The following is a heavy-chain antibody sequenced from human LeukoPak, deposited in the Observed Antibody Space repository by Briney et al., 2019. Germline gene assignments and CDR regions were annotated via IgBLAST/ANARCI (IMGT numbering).Heavy chain of an antibody. Sequence: ASVKVSCKPSGYTFTSYYMHWVPQAPGQGLEWMRIINPSGGSTSYAQKFQGRVTMTRDTSTSTVYMELSSRRSEDTGVYYCARDLTVGATRFDYWGQGNLVTVSS. V-gene: IGHV1-46*01. D-gene: IGHD1-26*01. CDR3: ARDLTVGATRFDY. J-gene: IGHJ4*02. CDR2: INPSGGST. CDR1: GYTFTSYY.